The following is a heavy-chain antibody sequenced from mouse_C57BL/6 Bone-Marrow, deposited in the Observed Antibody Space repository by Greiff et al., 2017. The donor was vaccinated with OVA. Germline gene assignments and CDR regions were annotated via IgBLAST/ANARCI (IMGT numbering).Heavy chain of an antibody. J-gene: IGHJ3*01. V-gene: IGHV5-15*01. CDR1: GFTFSDYG. Sequence: EVQLVESGGGLVQPGGSLKLSCAASGFTFSDYGMAWVRQAPRKGPEWVAFISNLAYSIYYADTVTGRFTISRENAKNTLYLEMSSLRSEDTAMYYCARGYYSNYVWFAYWGQGTLVTVSA. D-gene: IGHD2-5*01. CDR3: ARGYYSNYVWFAY. CDR2: ISNLAYSI.